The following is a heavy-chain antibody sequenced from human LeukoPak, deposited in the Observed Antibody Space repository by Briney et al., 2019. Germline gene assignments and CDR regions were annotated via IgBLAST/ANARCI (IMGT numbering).Heavy chain of an antibody. J-gene: IGHJ4*02. CDR3: ARGITMVQGADGGFDY. Sequence: GGSLRLSCEASGFTFSDQYMSWIRQAPGKGLEWVSVIYSGGSTYYADSVKGRFTISRDNSKNTLYLQMNSLRAEDTAVYYCARGITMVQGADGGFDYWGQGTLVTVSS. V-gene: IGHV3-53*01. CDR1: GFTFSDQY. CDR2: IYSGGST. D-gene: IGHD3-10*01.